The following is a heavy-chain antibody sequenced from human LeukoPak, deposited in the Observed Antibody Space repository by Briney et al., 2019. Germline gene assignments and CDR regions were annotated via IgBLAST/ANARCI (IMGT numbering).Heavy chain of an antibody. V-gene: IGHV3-11*01. CDR1: GFTFSDYY. CDR3: ARDSSSSSFDY. CDR2: ISSSGSTI. J-gene: IGHJ4*02. D-gene: IGHD6-13*01. Sequence: GGSLRLSCAASGFTFSDYYMSWIRQAPGKGLEWVSYISSSGSTIYYADSVKGRFTIPRDNAKNSLYLQMNSLRAEDTAVYYCARDSSSSSFDYWGQGTLVTVSS.